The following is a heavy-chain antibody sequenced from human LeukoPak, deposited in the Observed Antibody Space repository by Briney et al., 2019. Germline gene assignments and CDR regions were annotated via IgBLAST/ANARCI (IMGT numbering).Heavy chain of an antibody. D-gene: IGHD6-19*01. CDR3: ARDSIAVAGHYFDY. V-gene: IGHV4-59*01. Sequence: SETLSFTCTVSGGSISSYYWSWIRQPPGKGLEWIGYINYSGSTNYNPSLKSRVTISVDTSKNQFSLKLSSVTAADTAVYYCARDSIAVAGHYFDYWGQGTLVTVSS. CDR1: GGSISSYY. CDR2: INYSGST. J-gene: IGHJ4*02.